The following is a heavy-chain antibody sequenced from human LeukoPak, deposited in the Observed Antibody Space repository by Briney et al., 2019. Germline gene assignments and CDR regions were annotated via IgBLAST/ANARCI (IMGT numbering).Heavy chain of an antibody. J-gene: IGHJ4*02. V-gene: IGHV1-2*02. CDR3: ARERYSGSYSYVY. CDR2: INPNSGGT. D-gene: IGHD1-26*01. Sequence: GASVKVSCKASGYTFTGYYMHWMRQAPGQGLEWMGWINPNSGGTNYAQKFQGRVTMTRDTSISTAYMELSRLRSDDTAVYYCARERYSGSYSYVYWGQGTLVTVSS. CDR1: GYTFTGYY.